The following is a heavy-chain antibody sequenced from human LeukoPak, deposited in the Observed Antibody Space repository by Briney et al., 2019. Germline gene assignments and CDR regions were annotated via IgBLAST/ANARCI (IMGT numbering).Heavy chain of an antibody. CDR2: VSGSGGST. J-gene: IGHJ4*02. Sequence: GGSLRHSCAASGFSFSNYAMNWVRQAPGKGLEWVSGVSGSGGSTKYADSVKGRFTISRDNSKNTLYLQMSSLRVEDTAVYYCAKDRVFGILIGGGFDYWGQGTQLIVSS. CDR1: GFSFSNYA. D-gene: IGHD3-3*01. V-gene: IGHV3-23*01. CDR3: AKDRVFGILIGGGFDY.